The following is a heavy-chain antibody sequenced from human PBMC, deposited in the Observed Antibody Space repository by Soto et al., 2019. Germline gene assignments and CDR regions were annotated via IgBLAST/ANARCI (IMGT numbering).Heavy chain of an antibody. CDR2: INHSGST. V-gene: IGHV4-34*01. D-gene: IGHD2-21*02. CDR1: GGSFSGYY. Sequence: SETLSLTCAVYGGSFSGYYWSWIRQPPGKGLEWIGEINHSGSTNYNPSLKSRVTTSVDTSKNQFSLKLSSVTAADTAVYYCARPSREWFNRLRPADCCPFDYWGQGALVTVSS. CDR3: ARPSREWFNRLRPADCCPFDY. J-gene: IGHJ4*02.